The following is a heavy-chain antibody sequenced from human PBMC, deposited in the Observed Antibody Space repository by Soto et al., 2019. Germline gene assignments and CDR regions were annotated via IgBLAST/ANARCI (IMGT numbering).Heavy chain of an antibody. J-gene: IGHJ4*02. Sequence: QVQLVESGGGVVQPGRSLRLSCAASGFTFSSYGMHWVRQAPGKGLEWVAVVSYDGIYKYYADSVKGRFTISRDNSKNTLYLQMNSLRAEDTAVYYCAKDAADFHDGSGGYYLGTFDYWGQGTLVTVSS. CDR3: AKDAADFHDGSGGYYLGTFDY. D-gene: IGHD3-22*01. CDR1: GFTFSSYG. V-gene: IGHV3-30*18. CDR2: VSYDGIYK.